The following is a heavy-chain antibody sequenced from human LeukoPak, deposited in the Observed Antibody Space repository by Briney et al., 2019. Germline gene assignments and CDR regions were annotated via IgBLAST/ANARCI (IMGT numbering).Heavy chain of an antibody. CDR3: ARGISSWYRGDLDY. CDR1: GFTFSSYW. CDR2: IYSGGST. Sequence: PGGSLRLSCAASGFTFSSYWMSWVRQAPGKGLEWVSVIYSGGSTYYADTVKGRFTISRDNSKNTLYLQMNSLRAEDTAVYYCARGISSWYRGDLDYWGQGTLVTVSS. J-gene: IGHJ4*02. V-gene: IGHV3-66*02. D-gene: IGHD6-13*01.